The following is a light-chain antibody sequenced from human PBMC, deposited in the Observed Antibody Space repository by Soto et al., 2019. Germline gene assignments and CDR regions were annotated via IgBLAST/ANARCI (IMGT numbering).Light chain of an antibody. J-gene: IGLJ3*02. CDR1: TSNIGSNT. Sequence: QSVLTQPPSASGTPGQSVTISFSGSTSNIGSNTVNWYKQLPGTAPKLLVYSNDQRPSGVPDRFSASKSGTSAFLAISGLQSEDEADYDGAVWDDSLNAWVFGGGTKLTVL. V-gene: IGLV1-44*01. CDR2: SND. CDR3: AVWDDSLNAWV.